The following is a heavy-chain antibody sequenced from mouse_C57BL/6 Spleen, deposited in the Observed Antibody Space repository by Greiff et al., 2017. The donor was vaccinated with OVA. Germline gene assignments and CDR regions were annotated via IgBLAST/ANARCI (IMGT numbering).Heavy chain of an antibody. CDR3: ARVYGSSSPSWYFDV. D-gene: IGHD1-1*01. CDR1: GFTFTDYY. V-gene: IGHV1-36*01. Sequence: EVQLVESGPVLVKPGPSVKISCKASGFTFTDYYMHWVKQSHGKSLEWIGLVYPYNGGTSYNQKFKGKATLTVDTSSSTAYMELNSLTSEDSAVYCCARVYGSSSPSWYFDVWGTGTTVTVSS. CDR2: VYPYNGGT. J-gene: IGHJ1*03.